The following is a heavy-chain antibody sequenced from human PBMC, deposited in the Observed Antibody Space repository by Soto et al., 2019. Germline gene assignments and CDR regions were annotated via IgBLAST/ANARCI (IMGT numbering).Heavy chain of an antibody. J-gene: IGHJ5*02. D-gene: IGHD6-13*01. CDR1: GGSISSSSYY. Sequence: QLQLQESGPGLVKPSETLSLPCTVSGGSISSSSYYWGWIRQPPGKGLEWIGSIYYSGSTYYNASLKRRVTISVDTSRNQFSLKLSSVTAADTAMYYCACAPYSNSWSSWGQGTLVTVSS. CDR3: ACAPYSNSWSS. V-gene: IGHV4-39*01. CDR2: IYYSGST.